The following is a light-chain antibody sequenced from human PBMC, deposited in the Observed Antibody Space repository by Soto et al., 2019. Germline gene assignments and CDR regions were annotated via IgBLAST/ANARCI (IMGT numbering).Light chain of an antibody. V-gene: IGLV1-51*01. Sequence: QSVLTQPPSVSAAPEPRVTISCSGTSSNIASNYVSWYQQFPGTAPRLLIYDDNKRPSGIPDRFSASKSGTSATLGITGLQSGDEADYYCGTWDTSLSGGVFGTGTKV. CDR3: GTWDTSLSGGV. CDR2: DDN. J-gene: IGLJ1*01. CDR1: SSNIASNY.